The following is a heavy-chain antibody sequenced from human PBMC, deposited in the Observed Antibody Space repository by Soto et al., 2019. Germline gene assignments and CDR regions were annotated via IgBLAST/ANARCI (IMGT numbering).Heavy chain of an antibody. Sequence: QVPLVESGGGVVQPGRSLRLSCAASGFTFSSYGMHWVRHAPGKGLEWVALISYDGSDKYYADSVKGRFTISRDNSKNTLYLQMNSLRVEDTAVYYCGAGQYFSDYWGQGTLVTVSS. CDR1: GFTFSSYG. J-gene: IGHJ4*02. D-gene: IGHD6-13*01. CDR2: ISYDGSDK. V-gene: IGHV3-30*03. CDR3: GAGQYFSDY.